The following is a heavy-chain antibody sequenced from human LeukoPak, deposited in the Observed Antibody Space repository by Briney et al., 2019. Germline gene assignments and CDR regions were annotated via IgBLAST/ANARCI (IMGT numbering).Heavy chain of an antibody. CDR3: AKDPGYSSSSAFDY. J-gene: IGHJ4*02. CDR1: GFTFSSYA. D-gene: IGHD6-6*01. Sequence: GGSLRLSCAASGFTFSSYAMSWVRQAPGKGLEWVSAISDSGGSTYYADSVKGRFTISRDNSKNTLYLQMNSLRAEDTAVYHCAKDPGYSSSSAFDYWGQGTLVTVSS. CDR2: ISDSGGST. V-gene: IGHV3-23*01.